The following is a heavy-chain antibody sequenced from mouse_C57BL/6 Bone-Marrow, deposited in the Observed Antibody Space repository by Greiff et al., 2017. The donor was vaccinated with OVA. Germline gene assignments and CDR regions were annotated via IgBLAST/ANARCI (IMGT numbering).Heavy chain of an antibody. D-gene: IGHD2-3*01. CDR1: GYTFTGYW. CDR2: ILPGSGST. J-gene: IGHJ2*01. CDR3: ARHEDGYYASYFDY. Sequence: VKLVESGAELMKPGASVKLSCKATGYTFTGYWIEWVKQRPGHGLEWIGEILPGSGSTNYNGKFKGKATLTADKSSSPAYMQLSNLTSEDSAVYFCARHEDGYYASYFDYWGQGTTLTVSS. V-gene: IGHV1-9*01.